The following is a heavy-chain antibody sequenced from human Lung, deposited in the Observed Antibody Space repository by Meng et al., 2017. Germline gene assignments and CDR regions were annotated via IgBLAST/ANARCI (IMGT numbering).Heavy chain of an antibody. CDR2: INHSGST. V-gene: IGHV4-34*01. J-gene: IGHJ4*02. D-gene: IGHD4-11*01. CDR3: ARGPTTMAHDFDY. Sequence: QVHLQEGGAGLLEPSETLSLTCVVSGGSFSDYYWSLIRQPPGKGLEWIGEINHSGSTNYNPSLESRATISVDTSQNNLSLKLSSVTAADSAVYYCARGPTTMAHDFDYWGQGTLVTVSS. CDR1: GGSFSDYY.